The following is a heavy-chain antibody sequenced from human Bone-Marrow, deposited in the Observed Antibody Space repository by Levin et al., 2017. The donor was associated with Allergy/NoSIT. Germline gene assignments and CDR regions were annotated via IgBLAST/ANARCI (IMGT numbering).Heavy chain of an antibody. CDR1: GFTFSNYG. J-gene: IGHJ1*01. Sequence: GESLKISCAATGFTFSNYGMYWFRQAPGKGLEWVSLISYDGSQKYYADSLKGRFTISRDNTKSTLLLQMSSLRPEDTAVYYCAKGQLGYCGDECYASGPSEYFQHWGQGTLVSVSS. CDR2: ISYDGSQK. D-gene: IGHD2-21*01. V-gene: IGHV3-30*18. CDR3: AKGQLGYCGDECYASGPSEYFQH.